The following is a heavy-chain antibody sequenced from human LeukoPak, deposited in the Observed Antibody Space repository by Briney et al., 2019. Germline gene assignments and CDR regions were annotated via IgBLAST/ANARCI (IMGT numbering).Heavy chain of an antibody. V-gene: IGHV4-39*01. CDR1: GGSISSSSYY. J-gene: IGHJ4*02. Sequence: SETLSLTCTVSGGSISSSSYYWGWIRQPPGKGLEWIGSIYYSGSTYYNPSLKSRVTISVDTSKNQFSLKLSSVTAADTAVYYCARPRRIGYSGYDDEDYWGQGTLVTVSS. CDR3: ARPRRIGYSGYDDEDY. D-gene: IGHD5-12*01. CDR2: IYYSGST.